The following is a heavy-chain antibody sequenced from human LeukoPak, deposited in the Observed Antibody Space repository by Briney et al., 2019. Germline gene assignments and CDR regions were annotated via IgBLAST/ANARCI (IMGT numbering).Heavy chain of an antibody. J-gene: IGHJ1*01. Sequence: PSETLSLTCTVSGGSISSSSYYWGWIRQPPGKGLEWIVSIYYRGSTYYNPSLKSRVTILVDTSKNQFSLKLSSVTAADTAVYYCARGHSPVTTKVSYFQHWGQGTLVTVSS. CDR1: GGSISSSSYY. V-gene: IGHV4-39*07. D-gene: IGHD4-17*01. CDR3: ARGHSPVTTKVSYFQH. CDR2: IYYRGST.